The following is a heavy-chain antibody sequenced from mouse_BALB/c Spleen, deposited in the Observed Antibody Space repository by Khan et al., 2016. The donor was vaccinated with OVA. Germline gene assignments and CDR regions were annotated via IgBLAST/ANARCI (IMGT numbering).Heavy chain of an antibody. Sequence: QVQLQQSGPGLVQPSPTLSITCTVSGFSLTTYGIHWVRQTPGKGLEWLGVIWSGGNTDYNADFIFILSITKENYKSQVFFKINSLLTDDTAMYYCARNSYLYDFAYWGQGTLVTVSA. CDR1: GFSLTTYG. D-gene: IGHD2-14*01. CDR3: ARNSYLYDFAY. V-gene: IGHV2-4*02. CDR2: IWSGGNT. J-gene: IGHJ3*01.